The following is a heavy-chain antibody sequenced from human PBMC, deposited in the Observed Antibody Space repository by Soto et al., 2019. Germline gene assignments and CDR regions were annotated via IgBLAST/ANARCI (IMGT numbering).Heavy chain of an antibody. V-gene: IGHV4-59*12. CDR3: ARDTEYCSSTSCSGRGGYYYGMDV. CDR2: VYYSGRT. J-gene: IGHJ6*02. CDR1: GGSISTYY. D-gene: IGHD2-2*01. Sequence: PSETLSLTCTVSGGSISTYYWTWIRRPPGKGLEWIGYVYYSGRTNYNPSLKSRVTISVDTSKNQFSLKLSSVTAADTAVYYCARDTEYCSSTSCSGRGGYYYGMDVWGQGTTVTVSS.